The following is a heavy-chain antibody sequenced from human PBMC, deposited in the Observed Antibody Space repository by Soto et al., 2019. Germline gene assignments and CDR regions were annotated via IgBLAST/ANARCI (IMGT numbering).Heavy chain of an antibody. J-gene: IGHJ4*02. CDR1: GFTFSDHY. CDR3: ARVHLGPPLVKYSDS. CDR2: IRNKDNSYVT. V-gene: IGHV3-72*01. D-gene: IGHD1-1*01. Sequence: GGSLRLSCAASGFTFSDHYMDWVRQAPGKGLEWVGRIRNKDNSYVTEYAASVKGRFTISRDDSWNSLYLQMNSLKTEDTAVYYCARVHLGPPLVKYSDSWGQGTLVTVSS.